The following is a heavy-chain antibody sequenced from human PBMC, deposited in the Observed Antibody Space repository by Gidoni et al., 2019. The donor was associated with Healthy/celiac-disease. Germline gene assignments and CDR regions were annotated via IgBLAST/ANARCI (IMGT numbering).Heavy chain of an antibody. Sequence: QITLKESGPTLVKPTQTLTLTCTFSGFSLSTSGVGVGWIRQPPGKALEWLALIYWNDDKHYSPSLKSRLTNTKHNSKIQVVLTMNNIDPVDTATCYCALYYDGMDVWGQGTTVTVSS. CDR3: ALYYDGMDV. CDR1: GFSLSTSGVG. J-gene: IGHJ6*02. V-gene: IGHV2-5*01. CDR2: IYWNDDK.